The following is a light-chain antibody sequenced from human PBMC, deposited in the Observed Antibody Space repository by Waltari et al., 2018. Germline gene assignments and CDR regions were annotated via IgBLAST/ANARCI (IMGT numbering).Light chain of an antibody. Sequence: QSVLTQPPSASGTPGQRVTISCSGSSSNIGINTVNGYQQLPGTAPKLLIYRNNQRPSGVPDRFSGSKSGTSASLAISGLQSEDEADYYCAVWDDSLNGWVFGGGTKLTVL. J-gene: IGLJ3*02. CDR1: SSNIGINT. CDR3: AVWDDSLNGWV. CDR2: RNN. V-gene: IGLV1-44*01.